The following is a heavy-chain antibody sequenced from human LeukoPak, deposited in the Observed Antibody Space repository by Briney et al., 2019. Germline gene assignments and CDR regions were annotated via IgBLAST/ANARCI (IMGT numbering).Heavy chain of an antibody. CDR1: GYTFTGYY. J-gene: IGHJ4*02. D-gene: IGHD1-1*01. V-gene: IGHV1-2*02. CDR2: INPNSGGT. Sequence: ASVKVSCKASGYTFTGYYLHWVRQAPGQGLEWMGWINPNSGGTNYAQKFQGRVTMTRDTSINTAYMELSRLRTDDTVVYYCARSPPTTYHCDYWGQGTLVTVSS. CDR3: ARSPPTTYHCDY.